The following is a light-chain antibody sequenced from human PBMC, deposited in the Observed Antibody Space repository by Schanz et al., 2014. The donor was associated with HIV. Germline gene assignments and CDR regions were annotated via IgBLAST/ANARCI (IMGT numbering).Light chain of an antibody. J-gene: IGLJ3*02. Sequence: QSALTQPRSVSGSPAQSVTISCTGTSSDVGGYKYVSWFQQHPGKAPKLMIYDVSKRPSGVPDRFSASKSGNTASLTISGLLAEDEADYYCCSYAGSYTLVFGGGTKLTVL. V-gene: IGLV2-11*01. CDR3: CSYAGSYTLV. CDR2: DVS. CDR1: SSDVGGYKY.